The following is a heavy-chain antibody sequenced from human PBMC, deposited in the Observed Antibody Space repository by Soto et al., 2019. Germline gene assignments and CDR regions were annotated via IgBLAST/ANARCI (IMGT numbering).Heavy chain of an antibody. CDR2: IYYSGST. D-gene: IGHD6-13*01. Sequence: PSESLSLTCTVSGCSISSYYWSWIRQPPGKGLEWIGYIYYSGSTNYNPSLKSRVTISVDTSKNQFSLKLSSVTAADTAVYYCARSVAAGTWDDAFDIWGQGTMVTVSS. V-gene: IGHV4-59*01. CDR3: ARSVAAGTWDDAFDI. J-gene: IGHJ3*02. CDR1: GCSISSYY.